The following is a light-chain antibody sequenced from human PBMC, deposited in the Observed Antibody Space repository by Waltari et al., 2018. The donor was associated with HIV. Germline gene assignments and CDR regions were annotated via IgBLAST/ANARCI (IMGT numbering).Light chain of an antibody. CDR1: SSNIANNY. J-gene: IGLJ2*01. Sequence: QSVLTQPPAVSAAPGQTVTISCSGSSSNIANNYVSWYQQLPGTAPKLLIYDNNRRSSGIPDRFSGSKSGTSATLAIAGLQTVDEADYYCGTWDTSLSAGVFGGGTKVTVL. CDR2: DNN. V-gene: IGLV1-51*01. CDR3: GTWDTSLSAGV.